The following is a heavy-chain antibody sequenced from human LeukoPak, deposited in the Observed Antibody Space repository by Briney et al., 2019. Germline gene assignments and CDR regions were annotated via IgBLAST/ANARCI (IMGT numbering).Heavy chain of an antibody. J-gene: IGHJ4*02. V-gene: IGHV1-46*01. CDR1: GYTFTSYY. D-gene: IGHD3-3*01. CDR3: ARDQAATFGVVTPFDY. Sequence: ASVKVSCKASGYTFTSYYMHWVRQAPGQGLEWMGIINPSGGSTSYAQKFQGRVTMTRDTSTSTVYMELSSLRSEDTAVYYCARDQAATFGVVTPFDYWGQGTLVTVSS. CDR2: INPSGGST.